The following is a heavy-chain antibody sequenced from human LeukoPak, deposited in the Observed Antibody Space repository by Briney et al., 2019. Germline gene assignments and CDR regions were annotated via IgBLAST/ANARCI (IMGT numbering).Heavy chain of an antibody. CDR2: INPSGGST. CDR1: GYTFTSYY. D-gene: IGHD6-13*01. Sequence: GASVKVSCKASGYTFTSYYMHWVRQAPGQGLEWMGIINPSGGSTSYAQKFQGRVTMTRDMSTSTVYMELGSLRSEDTAVYYCALIAAAEPSTYYYYYMDVWGKGTTVTVSS. CDR3: ALIAAAEPSTYYYYYMDV. V-gene: IGHV1-46*01. J-gene: IGHJ6*03.